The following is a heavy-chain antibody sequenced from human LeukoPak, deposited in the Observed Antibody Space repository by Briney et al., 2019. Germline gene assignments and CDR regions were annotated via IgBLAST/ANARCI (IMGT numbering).Heavy chain of an antibody. CDR1: GGSISSYY. CDR3: ARDSVADTGYFDY. J-gene: IGHJ4*02. Sequence: PSETLSLTCTVSGGSISSYYWSWIRQPPGKGLEWIAYISDIGSTNYNPSLKSRVTISVDTSKNQFSLKLSSVTAADTAVYYCARDSVADTGYFDYWGQGTLVTVSS. D-gene: IGHD6-19*01. V-gene: IGHV4-59*01. CDR2: ISDIGST.